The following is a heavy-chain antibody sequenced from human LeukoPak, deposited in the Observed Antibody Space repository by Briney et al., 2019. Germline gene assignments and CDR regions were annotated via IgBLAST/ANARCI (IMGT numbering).Heavy chain of an antibody. J-gene: IGHJ1*01. Sequence: ASVKVSCKAPGYTFTSYGISWVRQAPGQGLEWMGWISAYNGNTNYAQKLQGRVTMTTDTSTSTAYIELRSLRSADTAVYHCARGGHQLLWEYFQHWGQGTLVPVS. CDR2: ISAYNGNT. D-gene: IGHD2-2*01. CDR1: GYTFTSYG. CDR3: ARGGHQLLWEYFQH. V-gene: IGHV1-18*01.